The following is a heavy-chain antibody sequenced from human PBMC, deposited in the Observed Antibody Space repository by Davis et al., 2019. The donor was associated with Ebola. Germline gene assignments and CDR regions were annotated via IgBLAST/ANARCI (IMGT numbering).Heavy chain of an antibody. D-gene: IGHD4-17*01. CDR2: IYYSGST. Sequence: SETLSLTCTVSGGSISSYYWSWIRQPPGKGLEWLGYIYYSGSTNYNPSLKSRVTISVDTSKNQFSLKLSSVTAADTAVYYCARGGDYVPYYYGMDVWGQGTTVTVSS. J-gene: IGHJ6*02. V-gene: IGHV4-59*12. CDR1: GGSISSYY. CDR3: ARGGDYVPYYYGMDV.